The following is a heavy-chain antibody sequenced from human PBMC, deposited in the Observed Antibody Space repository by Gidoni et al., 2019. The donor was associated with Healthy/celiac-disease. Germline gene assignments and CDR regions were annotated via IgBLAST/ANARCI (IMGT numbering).Heavy chain of an antibody. CDR1: GFTFSSYS. J-gene: IGHJ5*02. CDR3: ARDGADYGDYRGWFDP. Sequence: EVQLMESGGGLVKPGGSLRLSCAASGFTFSSYSMNWVRQAPGKGLEWVSSISSSSSYIYYADSVKGRFTISRDNAKNSLYLQMNSLRAEDTAVYYCARDGADYGDYRGWFDPWGQGTLVTVSS. D-gene: IGHD4-17*01. V-gene: IGHV3-21*01. CDR2: ISSSSSYI.